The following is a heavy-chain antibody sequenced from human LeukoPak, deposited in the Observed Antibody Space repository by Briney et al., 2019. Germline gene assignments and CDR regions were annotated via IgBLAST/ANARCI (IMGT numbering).Heavy chain of an antibody. J-gene: IGHJ4*02. V-gene: IGHV1-2*02. CDR3: VPSANYYYFDY. D-gene: IGHD4/OR15-4a*01. Sequence: ASVKVSCKASGYTFTNYYMHWVRQAPGLGFEWMGWINPKSGGTSYPQKFQGRLTMTRDTSISTAYMELSRLRSDDTAVYYCVPSANYYYFDYWGQGTLVTVSS. CDR2: INPKSGGT. CDR1: GYTFTNYY.